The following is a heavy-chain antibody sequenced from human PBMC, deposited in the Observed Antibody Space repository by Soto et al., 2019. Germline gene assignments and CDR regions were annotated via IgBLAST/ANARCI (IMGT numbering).Heavy chain of an antibody. J-gene: IGHJ5*02. D-gene: IGHD6-13*01. V-gene: IGHV4-30-4*01. CDR3: AGHRTAGGAIFWFDP. Sequence: SETLSLTCTVSGGSISSGDYYWSWIRQPPGKGLEWIGYIYYSGSTYYNPSLKSRVTISVDTSKNQFSLKLSSVTAADTAVYYCAGHRTAGGAIFWFDPWGKGTLVTVS. CDR1: GGSISSGDYY. CDR2: IYYSGST.